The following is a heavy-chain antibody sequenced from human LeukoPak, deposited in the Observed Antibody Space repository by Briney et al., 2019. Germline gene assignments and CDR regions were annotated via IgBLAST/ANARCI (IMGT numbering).Heavy chain of an antibody. CDR2: ISGDGGST. CDR1: GFTFDDYA. D-gene: IGHD2-15*01. J-gene: IGHJ5*02. Sequence: PGGSLRLSCAASGFTFDDYAMHWVRQAQGKCLEWVSLISGDGGSTYYADSVKGRFTISRDNSKNSLYLQMNSLRTEDTALYYCAKDLVAAMTAPHTWFDPWGQGTLVTVSS. V-gene: IGHV3-43*02. CDR3: AKDLVAAMTAPHTWFDP.